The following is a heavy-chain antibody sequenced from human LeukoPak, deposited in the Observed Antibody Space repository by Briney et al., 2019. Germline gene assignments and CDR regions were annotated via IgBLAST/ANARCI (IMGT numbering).Heavy chain of an antibody. J-gene: IGHJ4*02. Sequence: GGSLRLSCAVSGLTFSDYSMTWVRQAPGKGLEYVSAISSNGGSTYYANSVKGRFTISRDNSKNTLYLQMGSLRAEDMAVYYCARENLKEYYDFWSGYYPGGLDYWGQGTLVTVSS. CDR2: ISSNGGST. V-gene: IGHV3-64*01. CDR3: ARENLKEYYDFWSGYYPGGLDY. D-gene: IGHD3-3*01. CDR1: GLTFSDYS.